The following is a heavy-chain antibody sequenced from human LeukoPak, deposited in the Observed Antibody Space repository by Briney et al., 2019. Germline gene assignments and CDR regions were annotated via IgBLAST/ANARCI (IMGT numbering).Heavy chain of an antibody. J-gene: IGHJ4*02. CDR1: GFIFSSYG. Sequence: GRSLRLSCAASGFIFSSYGMHWVRQAPGKGLEWVAVISYDGSNKYYADSVKGRFTMSRDNSKNTLYLQMNSLRAEDTDVYYCARDLWFGELLLDYWGQGTLVTVSS. D-gene: IGHD3-10*01. CDR2: ISYDGSNK. V-gene: IGHV3-30*19. CDR3: ARDLWFGELLLDY.